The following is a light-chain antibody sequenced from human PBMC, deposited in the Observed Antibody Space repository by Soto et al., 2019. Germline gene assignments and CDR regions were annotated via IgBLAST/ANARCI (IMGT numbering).Light chain of an antibody. CDR3: TSYTDTSVYV. V-gene: IGLV2-14*01. J-gene: IGLJ1*01. CDR2: AVT. CDR1: ISDFGGYNY. Sequence: QSVLTQPASVSGSPGQSISISCTGTISDFGGYNYVSWYQQHPGKTTKLLIYAVTNQPSGVSSRFSASKSGNTASLTISGLRAEDEADYYCTSYTDTSVYVFGTGTKVTVL.